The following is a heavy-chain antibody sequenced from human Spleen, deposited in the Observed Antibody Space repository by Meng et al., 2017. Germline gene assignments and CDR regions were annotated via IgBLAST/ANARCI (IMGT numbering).Heavy chain of an antibody. CDR1: GFSFTDAW. D-gene: IGHD3-22*01. J-gene: IGHJ4*02. V-gene: IGHV3-15*01. CDR3: TTDLDYYDSSDYHLLQKYYYDY. Sequence: GESLKISCVASGFSFTDAWMSWVRQSPEKGLEWVGRIKSKADGGATDYAAPVQGRFTISRDDSKSTLYLQMNSLKIEDTAVYYCTTDLDYYDSSDYHLLQKYYYDYCGQGTLVTDSS. CDR2: IKSKADGGAT.